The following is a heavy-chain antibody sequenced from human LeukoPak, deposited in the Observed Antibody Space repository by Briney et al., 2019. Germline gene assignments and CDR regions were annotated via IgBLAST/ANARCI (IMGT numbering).Heavy chain of an antibody. Sequence: PGGSLRLSCAASGFTFSNYSMNWVRQAPGKGLEWVSSISSSSSYIYYADSVKGRFTISRDNAKNSLYLQMNSLRAEDTAVYYCARAGSGWYYFDYWGQGTLVTVSS. D-gene: IGHD6-19*01. CDR2: ISSSSSYI. CDR1: GFTFSNYS. V-gene: IGHV3-21*01. J-gene: IGHJ4*02. CDR3: ARAGSGWYYFDY.